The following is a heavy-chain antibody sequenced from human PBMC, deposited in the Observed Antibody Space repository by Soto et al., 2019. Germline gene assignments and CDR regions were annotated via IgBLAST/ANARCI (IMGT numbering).Heavy chain of an antibody. D-gene: IGHD3-22*01. J-gene: IGHJ4*02. CDR1: GFSLSTSGVG. CDR3: EHSLNYYDSSGYHLYFDY. CDR2: IYWDDGK. V-gene: IGHV2-5*02. Sequence: QITLKESGPTLVKPTQTLTLTCTFSGFSLSTSGVGVGWIRQPPGKALEWLALIYWDDGKRYSPSLKSRLTITKDTSKNQVVLTMTNMDPVDTATYYCEHSLNYYDSSGYHLYFDYWGQGTLVTVSS.